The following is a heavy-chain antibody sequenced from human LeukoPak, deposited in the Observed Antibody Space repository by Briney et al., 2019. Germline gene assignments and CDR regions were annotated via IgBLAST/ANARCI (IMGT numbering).Heavy chain of an antibody. CDR1: GGTFSSYA. V-gene: IGHV1-69*13. CDR2: IIPIFGTA. Sequence: ASVKVSCKASGGTFSSYAISWVRQAPGQGLEWMGGIIPIFGTANYAQKFQGRVTITADESTSTAYMELSSLRSDDTAVYYCATHYEGMVVAATRWSEYGAFDIWGQGTMDTVSS. J-gene: IGHJ3*02. CDR3: ATHYEGMVVAATRWSEYGAFDI. D-gene: IGHD2-15*01.